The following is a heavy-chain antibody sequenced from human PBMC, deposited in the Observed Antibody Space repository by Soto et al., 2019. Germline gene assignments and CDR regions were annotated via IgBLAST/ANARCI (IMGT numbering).Heavy chain of an antibody. Sequence: GGSLRLSCAASGFTFSSYAMSWVRQAPGKGLEWVSAISGSGGSTYYADSVKGRFTISRDNSKNTLYLQMNSLRAEDTAVYYCAKDRADSGGSCYFDYWGQGTLVTVSS. V-gene: IGHV3-23*01. CDR3: AKDRADSGGSCYFDY. CDR1: GFTFSSYA. D-gene: IGHD2-15*01. CDR2: ISGSGGST. J-gene: IGHJ4*02.